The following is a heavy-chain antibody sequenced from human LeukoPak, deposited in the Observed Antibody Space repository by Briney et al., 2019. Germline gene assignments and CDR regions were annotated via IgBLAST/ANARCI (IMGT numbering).Heavy chain of an antibody. CDR3: AKDLNFGMAGWVFDY. CDR2: MWYDGSNK. Sequence: PGRSLRLSCAASGFTFSSYGMHWVRQAPGKGLEWVAVMWYDGSNKYYADSVKGRFTISRDNSKNTLYLQMNSLRAEDTAVYYCAKDLNFGMAGWVFDYWGQGTLVTVSS. J-gene: IGHJ4*02. CDR1: GFTFSSYG. D-gene: IGHD1-14*01. V-gene: IGHV3-33*06.